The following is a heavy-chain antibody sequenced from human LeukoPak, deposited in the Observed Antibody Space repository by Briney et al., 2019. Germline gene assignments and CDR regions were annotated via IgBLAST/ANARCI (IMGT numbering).Heavy chain of an antibody. J-gene: IGHJ5*02. V-gene: IGHV1-3*04. D-gene: IGHD3-16*02. CDR1: GYTFTTYG. CDR3: ARDRLGRGELSPPDH. Sequence: GASVKVSCKASGYTFTTYGLHWERQAPGQRLEWLGWIDTVNGNTRYSQNFQGRVTITRDTSAETACMELTSLRSEDTALYYCARDRLGRGELSPPDHWGQGTLVTVSS. CDR2: IDTVNGNT.